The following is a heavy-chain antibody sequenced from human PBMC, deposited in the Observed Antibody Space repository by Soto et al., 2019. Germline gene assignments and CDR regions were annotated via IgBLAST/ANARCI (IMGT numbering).Heavy chain of an antibody. Sequence: EGSRRLSCAASGFSFSTYPMVWVRQAPGKRLEAVSSISGSGDKTYYKDSVKGRFTISRDNSKNTVDLQMNSLRPEDTAVYYCAKILSTVTTYYYGMDAWGQGTTVTVSS. V-gene: IGHV3-23*01. J-gene: IGHJ6*02. CDR2: ISGSGDKT. D-gene: IGHD4-17*01. CDR3: AKILSTVTTYYYGMDA. CDR1: GFSFSTYP.